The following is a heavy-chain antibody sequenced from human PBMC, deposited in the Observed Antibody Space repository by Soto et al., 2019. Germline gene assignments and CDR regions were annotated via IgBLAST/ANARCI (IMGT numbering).Heavy chain of an antibody. D-gene: IGHD6-19*01. CDR3: ARVVPDSSGWYEWFDP. V-gene: IGHV4-39*07. CDR2: IYYSENT. J-gene: IGHJ5*02. Sequence: PSETLSLTCTVSGGSISSSSNHWGWIRQPPGKGLEWIGNIYYSENTYYNPSLKSRVTISVDTSKNQFSLKLSSVTAADTAVYYCARVVPDSSGWYEWFDPWGQGTLVTVSS. CDR1: GGSISSSSNH.